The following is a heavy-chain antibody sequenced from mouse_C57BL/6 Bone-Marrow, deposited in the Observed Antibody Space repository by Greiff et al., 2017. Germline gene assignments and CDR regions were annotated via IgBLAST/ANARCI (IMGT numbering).Heavy chain of an antibody. CDR2: IYPGSGST. D-gene: IGHD4-1*01. CDR1: GYTFTSYW. Sequence: QVQLKQPGAELVQPGASVKLSCKASGYTFTSYWITWVKQRPGQGLEWIGDIYPGSGSTNYNEKFKSKATLTVATSSSTAYMQLSSLTSEDAAVYYCARRPSNWPGAMDYWGQGTSVTVSS. V-gene: IGHV1-55*01. J-gene: IGHJ4*01. CDR3: ARRPSNWPGAMDY.